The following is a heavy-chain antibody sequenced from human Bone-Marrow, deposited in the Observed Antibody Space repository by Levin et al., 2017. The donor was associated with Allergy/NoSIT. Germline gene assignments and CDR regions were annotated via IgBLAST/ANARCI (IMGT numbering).Heavy chain of an antibody. V-gene: IGHV3-7*01. Sequence: GESLKISCAASGFSFSSYWMSWVRQAPGKGLEWVATIKKDGSEKYYVDSVKGRFSISRDNGKNSLFLQMNSLRAEDTAVYYCGSFGVANYYYFSAMDVWGQGTTVIVSS. D-gene: IGHD3-3*01. J-gene: IGHJ6*02. CDR2: IKKDGSEK. CDR1: GFSFSSYW. CDR3: GSFGVANYYYFSAMDV.